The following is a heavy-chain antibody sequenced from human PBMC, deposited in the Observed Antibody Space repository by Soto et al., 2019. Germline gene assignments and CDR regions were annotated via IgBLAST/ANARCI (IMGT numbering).Heavy chain of an antibody. Sequence: EVQLVESGGGLVKPGGSLRLSCAASGFTFSSYSMNWVRQAPGKGLEWVSSISSGSSYIYYADSVKGRFTISRDNAKNALDVQMNSLGAEDRAVYYCARTSGVSGKLWNYYGMDVWGEGTTVTVCS. CDR2: ISSGSSYI. J-gene: IGHJ6*04. V-gene: IGHV3-21*06. CDR3: ARTSGVSGKLWNYYGMDV. D-gene: IGHD2-21*01. CDR1: GFTFSSYS.